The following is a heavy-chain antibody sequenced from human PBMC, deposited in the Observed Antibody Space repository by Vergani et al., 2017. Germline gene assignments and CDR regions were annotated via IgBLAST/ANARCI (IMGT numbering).Heavy chain of an antibody. J-gene: IGHJ5*02. CDR3: ARDRRSMYNWFDP. CDR1: GFTFSSHG. Sequence: QVQLVESEGGVVQPGRSLTLSCVASGFTFSSHGMHWVRQAPGKGLEWVAVIWYDGSNKYYGDSVKGRFTISRDNSKDIVYLQMNSLRVEDTAVYYCARDRRSMYNWFDPWGQGTLVTVSS. CDR2: IWYDGSNK. D-gene: IGHD2-21*01. V-gene: IGHV3-33*01.